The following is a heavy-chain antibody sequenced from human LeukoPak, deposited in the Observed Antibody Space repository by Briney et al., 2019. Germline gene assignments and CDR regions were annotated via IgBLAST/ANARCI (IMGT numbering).Heavy chain of an antibody. D-gene: IGHD3-10*01. CDR3: ASRDRGYYYGMDV. V-gene: IGHV3-66*01. J-gene: IGHJ6*02. CDR2: IHSGGRT. Sequence: GGSLRLSCAASGFTFSDYSMSWVRRAPGKGLEWVSVIHSGGRTYYADSVKGRFTISRDNSKNTLYLQMNSLRVEDTAVYYCASRDRGYYYGMDVWGQGTTVTVSS. CDR1: GFTFSDYS.